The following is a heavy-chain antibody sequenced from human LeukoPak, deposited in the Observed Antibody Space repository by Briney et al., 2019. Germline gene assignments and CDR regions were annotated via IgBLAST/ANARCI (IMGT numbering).Heavy chain of an antibody. CDR3: AKDQRIVVVPAAIPYYFDY. Sequence: GGSLRLSCAASGFTFSSYAMSWVRQAPGKGLEWVSAISGSGGSTYYADSVKGRFTISRDNSKNTLYLQMNSLRAEDTAVYYCAKDQRIVVVPAAIPYYFDYWGQGTLVTVSS. D-gene: IGHD2-2*01. CDR2: ISGSGGST. V-gene: IGHV3-23*01. CDR1: GFTFSSYA. J-gene: IGHJ4*02.